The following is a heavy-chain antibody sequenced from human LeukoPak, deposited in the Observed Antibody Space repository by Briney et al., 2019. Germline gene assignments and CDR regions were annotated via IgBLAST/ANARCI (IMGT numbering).Heavy chain of an antibody. J-gene: IGHJ2*01. Sequence: SETLSLTCTVYGESFSGYYWSWIRQPPGKGLEWIGEINHIGSTNYNPALKSRLTISLDTSKNHFSLKLIFVTAADTAVYYCARRQKDGYTGCYFDLWGRGTLVTVSS. CDR2: INHIGST. V-gene: IGHV4-34*01. CDR3: ARRQKDGYTGCYFDL. CDR1: GESFSGYY. D-gene: IGHD5-24*01.